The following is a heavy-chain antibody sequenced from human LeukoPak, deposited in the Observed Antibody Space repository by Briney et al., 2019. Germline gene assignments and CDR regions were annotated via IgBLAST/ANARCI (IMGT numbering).Heavy chain of an antibody. CDR1: GYTFTSYG. V-gene: IGHV1-18*01. J-gene: IGHJ4*02. CDR2: ISAYNGNT. Sequence: ASVKVSCKASGYTFTSYGISWVRQAPGQGLEWMGWISAYNGNTNYAQKLRGRVTMTTDTSTSTAYMELRSLRSDDTAVYYCARPHRSGWSNALDYWGQGTLVTVSS. CDR3: ARPHRSGWSNALDY. D-gene: IGHD6-19*01.